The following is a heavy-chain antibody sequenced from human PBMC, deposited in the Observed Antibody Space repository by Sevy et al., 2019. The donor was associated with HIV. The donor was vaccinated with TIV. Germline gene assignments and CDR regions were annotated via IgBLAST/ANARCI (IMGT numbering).Heavy chain of an antibody. Sequence: ASVKVSCKASGYTFTGYYLHWVRQAPGQGLEWMGWINPNSGGTNYAPKFQGRVTMTRDASISTASMELSRLRSDDTAVYYCTRSAEEAKKFYCGGDCYSDYWGQGTLVTVSS. D-gene: IGHD2-21*02. CDR1: GYTFTGYY. J-gene: IGHJ4*02. CDR3: TRSAEEAKKFYCGGDCYSDY. V-gene: IGHV1-2*02. CDR2: INPNSGGT.